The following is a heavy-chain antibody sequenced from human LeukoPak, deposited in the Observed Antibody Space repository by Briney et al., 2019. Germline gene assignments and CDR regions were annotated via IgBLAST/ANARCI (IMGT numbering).Heavy chain of an antibody. CDR3: ARDLGGQLVFDY. CDR1: GFTVSSNY. V-gene: IGHV3-53*01. CDR2: IYSGSST. D-gene: IGHD6-13*01. Sequence: GGSLRLSCAASGFTVSSNYMGWVRQAPGKGLEWVSVIYSGSSTYYADSVKGRFTISRDNSKNTLYLQMISLRAEDTAVYYCARDLGGQLVFDYWGQGTLVTVSS. J-gene: IGHJ4*02.